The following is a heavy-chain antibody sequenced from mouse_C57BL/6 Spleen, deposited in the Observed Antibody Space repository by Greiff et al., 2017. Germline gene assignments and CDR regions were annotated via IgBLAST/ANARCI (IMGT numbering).Heavy chain of an antibody. D-gene: IGHD1-1*02. V-gene: IGHV7-3*01. CDR1: GFTFTDYY. J-gene: IGHJ2*01. CDR3: ARYISLSDGGSYEYYFDY. Sequence: EVKLVESGGGLVQPGGSLSLSCAASGFTFTDYYMSWVRQPPGKALEWLGFIRNKANGYTTAYSASVQGRFTISRDTSHSILYLQMKALRAEDSATYYCARYISLSDGGSYEYYFDYWGQGTTLTVAS. CDR2: IRNKANGYTT.